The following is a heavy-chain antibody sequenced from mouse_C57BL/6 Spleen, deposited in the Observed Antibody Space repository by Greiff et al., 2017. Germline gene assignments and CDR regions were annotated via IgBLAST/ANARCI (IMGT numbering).Heavy chain of an antibody. CDR2: IDPANSDT. J-gene: IGHJ4*01. CDR3: ARSVSRGNGC. CDR1: GYTFTSYW. D-gene: IGHD2-1*01. Sequence: QVQLQQSGAELVRPGSSVKLSCKASGYTFTSYWMHWVKQRPIQGLEWIGKIDPANSDTQYNEKFKGKATLTADKSSSTAYMQLSSLTSEDSAVYYCARSVSRGNGCWGQGPSVTV. V-gene: IGHV1-52*01.